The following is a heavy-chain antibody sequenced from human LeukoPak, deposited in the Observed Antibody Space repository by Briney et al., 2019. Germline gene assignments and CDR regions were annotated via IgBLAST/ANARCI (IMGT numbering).Heavy chain of an antibody. CDR3: ARETPHHYYDSSGYPDRGDY. CDR2: ISGSGGST. J-gene: IGHJ4*02. V-gene: IGHV3-23*01. CDR1: GFTFSSYA. D-gene: IGHD3-22*01. Sequence: GGSLRLSCAASGFTFSSYAMSWVRQAPGKGLEWVSAISGSGGSTYYADSVKGRFTISRDNAKNSLYLQMNSLRAEDTAVYYCARETPHHYYDSSGYPDRGDYWGQGTLVTVSS.